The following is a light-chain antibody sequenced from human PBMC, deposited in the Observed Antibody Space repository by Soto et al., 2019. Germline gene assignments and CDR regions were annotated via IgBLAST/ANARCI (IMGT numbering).Light chain of an antibody. Sequence: QSVLTQPPSVSGAPGQRVSISCTGSTSNIGAPYDVHWYQHLPGTAPKLLIYGDTNRPSGVPDRFSGSNSGTSASLAITPLQAEDEGDYYCKSYDSSLSNYVLGTGTTVIVL. CDR3: KSYDSSLSNYV. V-gene: IGLV1-40*01. CDR1: TSNIGAPYD. CDR2: GDT. J-gene: IGLJ1*01.